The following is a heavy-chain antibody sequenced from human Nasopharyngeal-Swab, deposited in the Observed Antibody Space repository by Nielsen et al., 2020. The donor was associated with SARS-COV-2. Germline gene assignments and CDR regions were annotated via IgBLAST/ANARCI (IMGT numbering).Heavy chain of an antibody. CDR3: ARDYGDWYYGMDV. CDR1: GFTFSSYA. Sequence: GGSLRLSCAASGFTFSSYAMSWVRQVPGKGLEWVSGISGSGDNRYYAASVKGRFTISRDNSKNTLYLQMNSLRAEDTAVYYCARDYGDWYYGMDVWGQGTTVTVSS. CDR2: ISGSGDNR. D-gene: IGHD4-17*01. V-gene: IGHV3-23*01. J-gene: IGHJ6*02.